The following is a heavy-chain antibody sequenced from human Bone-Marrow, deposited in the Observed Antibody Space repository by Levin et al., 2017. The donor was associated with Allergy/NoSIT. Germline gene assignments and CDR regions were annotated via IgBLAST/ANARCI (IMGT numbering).Heavy chain of an antibody. D-gene: IGHD2-8*01. Sequence: GESLKISCRTSGYTFINYDINWMRQAKGQGLQWIAWMNPSSGNRGYAQTFQGRVSLTMDTSIDTAYMELTDLTFDDTSTYFCARTQWRPSDKGHPTLYYFDSWGPGTLLTVSS. CDR3: ARTQWRPSDKGHPTLYYFDS. J-gene: IGHJ4*02. V-gene: IGHV1-8*01. CDR2: MNPSSGNR. CDR1: GYTFINYD.